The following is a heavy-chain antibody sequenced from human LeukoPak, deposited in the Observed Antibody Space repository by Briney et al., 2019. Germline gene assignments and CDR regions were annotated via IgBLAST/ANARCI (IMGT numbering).Heavy chain of an antibody. CDR1: GYTFTDYY. J-gene: IGHJ4*02. CDR2: INPNSGGT. V-gene: IGHV1-2*02. CDR3: ARDNYLYSSGWNQGNFDY. Sequence: ASVKVSCKASGYTFTDYYMHWVRQAPGQGLEWMGWINPNSGGTNYAQKFQGRVTMTRDTSISTAYMELSRLRSDDTAVYYCARDNYLYSSGWNQGNFDYWGQGTLVTVSS. D-gene: IGHD6-19*01.